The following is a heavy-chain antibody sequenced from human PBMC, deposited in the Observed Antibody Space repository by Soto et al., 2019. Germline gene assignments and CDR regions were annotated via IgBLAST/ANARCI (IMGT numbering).Heavy chain of an antibody. CDR2: IYYSGST. J-gene: IGHJ5*02. Sequence: PSETLSLTCTVSGVSIISGDYYWIWIRQPPGKGLEWIGYIYYSGSTYYNPSLKSRVTISVDTSKNQFSLKLSSVTAADTAVYYGAREVKYGNWFDPWGQGTLVTVAS. CDR1: GVSIISGDYY. CDR3: AREVKYGNWFDP. D-gene: IGHD3-10*01. V-gene: IGHV4-30-4*01.